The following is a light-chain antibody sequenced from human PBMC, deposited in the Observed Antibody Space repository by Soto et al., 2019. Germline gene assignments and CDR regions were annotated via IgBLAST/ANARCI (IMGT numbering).Light chain of an antibody. J-gene: IGLJ1*01. V-gene: IGLV2-23*01. CDR3: CSYAGSSTFYV. CDR2: EGS. Sequence: QSLLTQPASLSGSPGQSITISRTGTSSDVGGYNLFSWYQQHPGKAPKLMIYEGSKRPSGVSNRFSGSKSGNTASLTISGLQAGDEADYYCCSYAGSSTFYVFGTGTKVTVL. CDR1: SSDVGGYNL.